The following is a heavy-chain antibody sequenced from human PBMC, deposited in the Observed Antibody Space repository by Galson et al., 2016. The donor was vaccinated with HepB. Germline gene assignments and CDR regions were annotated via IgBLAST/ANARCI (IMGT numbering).Heavy chain of an antibody. CDR1: GGSFSDYY. J-gene: IGHJ4*02. D-gene: IGHD5-18*01. V-gene: IGHV4-34*01. Sequence: ETLSLTCAVYGGSFSDYYWSWIRQPPGKGLEWIGEINHSGSADFNPSLMSRVTISVDTSKNQFSLKLTSVTAADTAVYYCASTRIQIFLRPFDDWGQGTLVTVSS. CDR3: ASTRIQIFLRPFDD. CDR2: INHSGSA.